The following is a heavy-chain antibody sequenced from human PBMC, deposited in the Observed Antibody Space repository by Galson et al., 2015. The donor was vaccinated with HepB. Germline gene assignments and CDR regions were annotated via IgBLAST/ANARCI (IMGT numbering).Heavy chain of an antibody. J-gene: IGHJ4*02. CDR1: GFTFTSSA. CDR2: IVVGSGNT. V-gene: IGHV1-58*01. Sequence: SVKVSCKASGFTFTSSAVQWVRQARGQRLEWIGWIVVGSGNTNYAQKFQERVTITGDMSTSTAYMELSSLRSEDTAMYYCAAANYYDSSLDYWGQGTLVTVSS. D-gene: IGHD3-22*01. CDR3: AAANYYDSSLDY.